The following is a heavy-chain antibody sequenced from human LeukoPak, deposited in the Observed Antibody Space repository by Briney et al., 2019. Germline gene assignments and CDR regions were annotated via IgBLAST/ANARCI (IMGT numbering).Heavy chain of an antibody. V-gene: IGHV3-7*01. D-gene: IGHD5-24*01. CDR2: MKQDGSEK. CDR3: ARDRRDGYNVLDY. CDR1: RFTFSSYG. Sequence: GGSLRLSCAASRFTFSSYGMHWVRQAPGKGLEWVANMKQDGSEKYYVDSVKGRFTISRDNAKNSLYLEMNSLRAEDTAMYYCARDRRDGYNVLDYWGQGTLVTVSS. J-gene: IGHJ4*02.